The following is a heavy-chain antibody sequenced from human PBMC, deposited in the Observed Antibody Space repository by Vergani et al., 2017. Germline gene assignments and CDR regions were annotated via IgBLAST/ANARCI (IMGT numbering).Heavy chain of an antibody. J-gene: IGHJ3*02. CDR3: ARGGGGSYGSAFDI. V-gene: IGHV3-66*01. CDR2: IYSGGST. Sequence: VQLVESGGGVVQPGRSLRLSCAASGFTFSSNYMSWVRQAPGKGLEWVSVIYSGGSTYYADSVKGRFTISRDNSKNTLYLQMNSLRAEDTAVYYCARGGGGSYGSAFDIWGQGTMVTVSS. D-gene: IGHD1-26*01. CDR1: GFTFSSNY.